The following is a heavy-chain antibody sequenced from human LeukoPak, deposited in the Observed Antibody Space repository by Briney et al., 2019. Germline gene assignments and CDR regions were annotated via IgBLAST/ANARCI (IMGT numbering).Heavy chain of an antibody. Sequence: GGSLRLSCAATGFTFSSYGMHWVRQAPGKGLEWVSAISATGGTTYYADSVKGRFTISRDNSKNTLYLQMNSLRAEDTAIYYCAKNGDRGAYCSGGSCYPYYYYYIDVWGKGTTVTISS. CDR2: ISATGGTT. V-gene: IGHV3-23*01. D-gene: IGHD2-15*01. CDR3: AKNGDRGAYCSGGSCYPYYYYYIDV. J-gene: IGHJ6*03. CDR1: GFTFSSYG.